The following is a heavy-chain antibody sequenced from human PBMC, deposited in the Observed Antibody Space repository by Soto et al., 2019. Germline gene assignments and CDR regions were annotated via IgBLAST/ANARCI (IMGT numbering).Heavy chain of an antibody. CDR2: IYYSGST. Sequence: SETLSLTCTVSGGSISSSSYYWGWIRQPPGKGLEWIGSIYYSGSTYYNPSLKSRVTISVDTSKNQFSLKLSSVTAADTAVYYCARQSAAARYDYWGQGTLVTGS. CDR1: GGSISSSSYY. CDR3: ARQSAAARYDY. J-gene: IGHJ4*02. D-gene: IGHD6-13*01. V-gene: IGHV4-39*01.